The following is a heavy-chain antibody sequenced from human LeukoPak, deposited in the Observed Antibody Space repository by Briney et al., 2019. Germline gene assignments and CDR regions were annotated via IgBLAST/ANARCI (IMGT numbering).Heavy chain of an antibody. CDR2: ISSSSSYI. J-gene: IGHJ4*02. CDR3: ARGSGGSNRHFDY. D-gene: IGHD3-10*01. V-gene: IGHV3-21*01. Sequence: GGSLRLSCAASGFTFSSYSMNWVRQAPGKGLEWVSSISSSSSYIYYADSVKGRFTISRDNAKNSLYLQMNSLRAEDTAVYYCARGSGGSNRHFDYWGQGTLVTVSP. CDR1: GFTFSSYS.